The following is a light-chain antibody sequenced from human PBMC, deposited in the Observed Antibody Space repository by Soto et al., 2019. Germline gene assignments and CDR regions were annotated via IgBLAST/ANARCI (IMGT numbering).Light chain of an antibody. CDR2: EVN. Sequence: QSALTQPASVSGSPGQSITISCGGTSSDVGAYIYVSWYQQYPGKAPKLIIYEVNNRPSGVSGRFSGSKSDTTAYLTISGLQAEDEADYYCSSYSDSETKVFGTGTKVTVL. V-gene: IGLV2-14*03. J-gene: IGLJ1*01. CDR3: SSYSDSETKV. CDR1: SSDVGAYIY.